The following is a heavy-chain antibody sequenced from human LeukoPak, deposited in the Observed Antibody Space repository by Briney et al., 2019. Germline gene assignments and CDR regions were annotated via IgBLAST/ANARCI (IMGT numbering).Heavy chain of an antibody. D-gene: IGHD4-17*01. Sequence: GSLRLSCSASGFTFSNYAMHWVRQAPGKGLEHVSVIGNNGGITYYADSVKGRFTISRDNSKNTLYLQMTSLRPEDTAVYYCVKDGADYGENGWFDPWGQGTLVTVSS. CDR2: IGNNGGIT. V-gene: IGHV3-64D*09. CDR3: VKDGADYGENGWFDP. CDR1: GFTFSNYA. J-gene: IGHJ5*02.